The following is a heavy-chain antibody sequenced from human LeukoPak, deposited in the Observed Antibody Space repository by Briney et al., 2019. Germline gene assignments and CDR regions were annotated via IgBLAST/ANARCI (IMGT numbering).Heavy chain of an antibody. CDR1: GFTLSSYA. D-gene: IGHD6-13*01. Sequence: PGGSLRLSCAASGFTLSSYAMSWVRQAPGKGLEWVAVIWYDGSNKYYADSVKGRFTISRDNSKNTLYLQMNSQRAEDTAVYYCARGEQLPIPHFDYWGQGTLVTVSS. J-gene: IGHJ4*02. CDR3: ARGEQLPIPHFDY. V-gene: IGHV3-33*08. CDR2: IWYDGSNK.